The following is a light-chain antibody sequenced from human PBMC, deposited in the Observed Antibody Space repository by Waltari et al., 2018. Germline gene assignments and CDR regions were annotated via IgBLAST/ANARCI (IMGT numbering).Light chain of an antibody. Sequence: DIQMTQSPSSLSASVGDRVTITCRASQSISSYLNWYQQKPGKAPKLLIYAASSLQSGVPSRFSGSGSGTYFTLTISSLQTEDFATYYCQQSYSTLFTFGPGTKVDIK. V-gene: IGKV1-39*01. CDR2: AAS. CDR3: QQSYSTLFT. CDR1: QSISSY. J-gene: IGKJ3*01.